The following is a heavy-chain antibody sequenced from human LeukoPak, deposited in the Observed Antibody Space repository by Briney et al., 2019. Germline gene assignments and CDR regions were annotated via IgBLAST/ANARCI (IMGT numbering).Heavy chain of an antibody. J-gene: IGHJ6*03. Sequence: GASVKVSCKASGYTFTGYYMHWVRQAPGQGLEWMGWINPNSGGTNYAQKFQGRVTMSRDTSISTAYMELSRLRSDDTALYFCARDASGTYSGLYYYFMDVWGKGTTVTIS. CDR3: ARDASGTYSGLYYYFMDV. CDR2: INPNSGGT. CDR1: GYTFTGYY. D-gene: IGHD3-10*01. V-gene: IGHV1-2*02.